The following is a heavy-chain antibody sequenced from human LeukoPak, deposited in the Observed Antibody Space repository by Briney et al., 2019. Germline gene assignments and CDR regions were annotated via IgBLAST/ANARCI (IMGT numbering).Heavy chain of an antibody. CDR3: AKDLVSGSYSRGYYFDY. J-gene: IGHJ4*02. CDR1: GFTFSSYW. V-gene: IGHV3-23*01. Sequence: PGGSLRLSCAASGFTFSSYWMHWVRQAPGKGLVWVSTISGSGGSTYYADSVKGRFTISRDNSKNTLYLQMNSLRAEDTAVYYCAKDLVSGSYSRGYYFDYWGQGTLVTVSS. CDR2: ISGSGGST. D-gene: IGHD1-26*01.